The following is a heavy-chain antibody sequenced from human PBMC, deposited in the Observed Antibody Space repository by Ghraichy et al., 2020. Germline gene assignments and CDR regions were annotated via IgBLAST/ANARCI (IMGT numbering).Heavy chain of an antibody. CDR2: IYYSGST. CDR1: GGSISSYY. Sequence: SQTLSLTCTVSGGSISSYYWSWIRQPPGKGLEWIGYIYYSGSTNYNPSLKSRVTISVDTSKNQFSLKLSSVTAADTAVYYCARVGGDYQPTYYFDYWGQGTLVTVSS. D-gene: IGHD4-17*01. V-gene: IGHV4-59*01. J-gene: IGHJ4*02. CDR3: ARVGGDYQPTYYFDY.